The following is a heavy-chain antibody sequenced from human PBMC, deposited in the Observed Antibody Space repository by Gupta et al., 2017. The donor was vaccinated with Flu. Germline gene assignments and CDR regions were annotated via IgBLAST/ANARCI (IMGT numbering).Heavy chain of an antibody. CDR2: INHQSGDA. CDR3: AGENSYSSERSGRGDDS. D-gene: IGHD3-3*01. Sequence: QVQLLQSGADVGAPGASVKVSCQASGYTFTGQYLHWVRQAPGQGRGWMGVINHQSGDATCGLKELCRQTWSNETSVSSVDMALGGLRYDARAPVYCAGENSYSSERSGRGDDSW. V-gene: IGHV1-2*02. J-gene: IGHJ5*01. CDR1: GYTFTGQY.